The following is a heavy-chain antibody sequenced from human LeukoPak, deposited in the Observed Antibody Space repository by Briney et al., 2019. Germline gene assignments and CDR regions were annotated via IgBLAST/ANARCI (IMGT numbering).Heavy chain of an antibody. CDR3: VRDLILVWTPGDDFDF. V-gene: IGHV3-74*01. J-gene: IGHJ4*02. CDR2: INEDATTI. CDR1: GFAFSAYW. D-gene: IGHD3-16*01. Sequence: GGSLRLSCAASGFAFSAYWMHWVRQAPGKGLEGVSRINEDATTITYADSDKGRFIISRDNSKKSLYLQINNLRAEDTAVYYCVRDLILVWTPGDDFDFWGQGTLVIVSS.